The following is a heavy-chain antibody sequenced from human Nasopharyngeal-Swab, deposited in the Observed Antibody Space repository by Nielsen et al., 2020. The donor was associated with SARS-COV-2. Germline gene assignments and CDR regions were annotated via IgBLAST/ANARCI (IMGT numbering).Heavy chain of an antibody. CDR3: ARGYSGYDQWGIDY. J-gene: IGHJ4*02. V-gene: IGHV3-33*01. Sequence: GESLKISCAASGFTFSSYGMHWVRQAPGKGLEWVAVIWYDGSNKYYADSVKGRFTISRDNSKNTLYLQMNSLRAGDTAVYYCARGYSGYDQWGIDYWGQGTLVTVSS. D-gene: IGHD5-12*01. CDR1: GFTFSSYG. CDR2: IWYDGSNK.